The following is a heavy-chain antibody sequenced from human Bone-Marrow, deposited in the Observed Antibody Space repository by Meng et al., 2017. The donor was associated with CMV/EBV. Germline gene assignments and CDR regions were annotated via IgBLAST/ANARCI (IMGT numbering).Heavy chain of an antibody. J-gene: IGHJ4*02. V-gene: IGHV3-21*06. CDR2: VRSDSDYT. CDR1: KFPLKRFT. Sequence: GGSLRLSCAGSKFPLKRFTVNWVRQGPGKGLEWVSSVRSDSDYTQYAESVKGRFTMYRDDAISSVSLQMDSLRVEDTGVYYCARDKLTFGYETMAASYFDLWGQGTLVTVSS. D-gene: IGHD5-12*01. CDR3: ARDKLTFGYETMAASYFDL.